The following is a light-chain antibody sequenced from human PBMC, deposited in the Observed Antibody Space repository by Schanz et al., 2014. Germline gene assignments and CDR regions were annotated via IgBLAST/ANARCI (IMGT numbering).Light chain of an antibody. Sequence: QSVLTQPPSASGTPGQRVTISCSGSSSNIGRNTVNWYQHLPGTAPKLLIYSNTLRPSGVPDRFSNSKSGTSASLAISGLQSEDEADYYCAAWDDSLNGRNWVFGGGTKLTVL. CDR2: SNT. J-gene: IGLJ3*02. CDR1: SSNIGRNT. V-gene: IGLV1-44*01. CDR3: AAWDDSLNGRNWV.